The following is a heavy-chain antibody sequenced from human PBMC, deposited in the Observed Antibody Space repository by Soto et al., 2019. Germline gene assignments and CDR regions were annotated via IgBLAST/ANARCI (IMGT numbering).Heavy chain of an antibody. J-gene: IGHJ4*02. V-gene: IGHV1-69*13. CDR2: IIPIFGTA. CDR1: GGTFSSYA. D-gene: IGHD6-13*01. Sequence: ASVKVSCKASGGTFSSYAISWVRQAPGQGLEWMGGIIPIFGTANYAQKFQGRVTITADESTSTAYMELSSLRSEDTAVYYCARVKRSYSSSWSGYFDYWGQGTLVTVSS. CDR3: ARVKRSYSSSWSGYFDY.